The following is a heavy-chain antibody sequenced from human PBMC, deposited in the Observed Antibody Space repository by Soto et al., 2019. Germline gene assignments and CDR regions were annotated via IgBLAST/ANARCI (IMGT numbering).Heavy chain of an antibody. CDR2: IKQDGSEK. D-gene: IGHD6-19*01. CDR1: GFTFTTYW. CDR3: ARVYPGSGWPYHYYGMDV. Sequence: EVQLVESGGGLVQPGGSLRLSCAASGFTFTTYWMSWVRQAPGKGLEWVANIKQDGSEKYYVDSVKGRFTNSRDNAKNSLYLQMNSRRAEDTALYYCARVYPGSGWPYHYYGMDVWGQGTTVTVSS. J-gene: IGHJ6*02. V-gene: IGHV3-7*01.